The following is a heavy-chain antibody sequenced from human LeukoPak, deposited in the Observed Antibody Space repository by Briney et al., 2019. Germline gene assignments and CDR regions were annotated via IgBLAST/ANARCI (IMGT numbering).Heavy chain of an antibody. V-gene: IGHV3-7*01. CDR2: PKQDGSDQ. J-gene: IGHJ4*02. CDR3: ARGGHTSSRYWED. D-gene: IGHD6-13*01. Sequence: PGGSLSLSCAASGFTFSSLWMTWARQAPGKGPKWVATPKQDGSDQYYVDYVKGRFSNSRDNAKNSVSLQMNSLKAEDTAVYYCARGGHTSSRYWEDWGQGTLVTASS. CDR1: GFTFSSLW.